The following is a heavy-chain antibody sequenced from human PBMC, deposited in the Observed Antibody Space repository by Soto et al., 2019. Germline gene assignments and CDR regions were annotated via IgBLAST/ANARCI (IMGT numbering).Heavy chain of an antibody. CDR3: PRGQTYYDFWSGYFS. CDR1: AFTLTDYY. CDR2: IISSSSYT. D-gene: IGHD3-3*01. Sequence: GGSLRLSCAASAFTLTDYYMSWIRQPPGKGLGWVSYIISSSSYTKYAYSVKGRFTLPRDNATKSRYLQMHRQRHENTDVYYRPRGQTYYDFWSGYFSRGEGTLVTVSS. J-gene: IGHJ4*02. V-gene: IGHV3-11*06.